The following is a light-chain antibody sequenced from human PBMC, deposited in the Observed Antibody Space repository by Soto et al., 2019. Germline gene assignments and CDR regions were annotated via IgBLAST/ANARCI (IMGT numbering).Light chain of an antibody. CDR3: SSYTTSSAVV. Sequence: QSALTQPASVSGSPGQSITISCTGTSRDVGAYQYVSWYQQHAGKAPQLIIFEVRKRPSGVSNRFSGSKSGNTASLTISVLQAEDDADYYCSSYTTSSAVVFGTGTKLTVL. CDR1: SRDVGAYQY. V-gene: IGLV2-14*01. CDR2: EVR. J-gene: IGLJ1*01.